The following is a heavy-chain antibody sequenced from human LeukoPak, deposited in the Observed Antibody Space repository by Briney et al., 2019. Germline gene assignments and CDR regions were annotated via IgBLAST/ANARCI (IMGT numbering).Heavy chain of an antibody. D-gene: IGHD3-16*02. V-gene: IGHV1-2*02. CDR2: INPNSGGT. CDR3: ARGYDYVWGSYRTDFDY. J-gene: IGHJ4*02. CDR1: RYTFTGYY. Sequence: GASVKVSCKASRYTFTGYYLHWVRQAPGQGLEWMGWINPNSGGTNYAQKFQGRVTMTRDTSISTAYMELSRLRSDDTAVYYCARGYDYVWGSYRTDFDYWGQGTLVTVSS.